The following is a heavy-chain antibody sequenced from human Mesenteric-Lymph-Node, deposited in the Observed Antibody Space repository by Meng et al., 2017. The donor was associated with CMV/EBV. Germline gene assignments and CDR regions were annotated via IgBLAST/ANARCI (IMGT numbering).Heavy chain of an antibody. D-gene: IGHD2-2*01. V-gene: IGHV3-7*01. CDR2: IQEDGREK. Sequence: GESLKISCAASGFSFSTYWMSWVRQAPGKGLEWVANIQEDGREKHYVDSVKGRFTIPRDNAQNSLYLQMNSLRAEETAVYSCARDFVVFSDLVVVPDAPDSWGQGTLVTVSS. CDR3: ARDFVVFSDLVVVPDAPDS. CDR1: GFSFSTYW. J-gene: IGHJ4*02.